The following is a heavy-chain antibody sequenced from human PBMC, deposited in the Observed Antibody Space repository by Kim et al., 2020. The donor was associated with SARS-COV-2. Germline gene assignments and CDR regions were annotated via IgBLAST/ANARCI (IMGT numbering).Heavy chain of an antibody. CDR1: GGSISSYY. V-gene: IGHV4-59*12. Sequence: SETLSLTCTVSGGSISSYYWSWIRQPPGKGLEWIGYIYYSGSTNYNPSLKSRVTISVDTSKNQFSLKLSSVTAADTAAYYWARWGWSGRYRGAIDIWGQG. D-gene: IGHD6-19*01. J-gene: IGHJ3*02. CDR2: IYYSGST. CDR3: ARWGWSGRYRGAIDI.